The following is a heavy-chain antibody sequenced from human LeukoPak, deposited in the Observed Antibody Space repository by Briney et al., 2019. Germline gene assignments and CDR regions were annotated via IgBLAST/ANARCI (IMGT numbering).Heavy chain of an antibody. CDR2: ISSNGGST. J-gene: IGHJ6*02. CDR3: AREGATLRSYYYYGMDV. Sequence: PGGSLRLSCAASGFTFSSYAMHWVRQAPGKGLEYVSAISSNGGSTYYANSVKSRFTISRDNSKNTLYLQMGSLRAEDMAVYYCAREGATLRSYYYYGMDVWGQGTTVTVSS. V-gene: IGHV3-64*01. D-gene: IGHD1-26*01. CDR1: GFTFSSYA.